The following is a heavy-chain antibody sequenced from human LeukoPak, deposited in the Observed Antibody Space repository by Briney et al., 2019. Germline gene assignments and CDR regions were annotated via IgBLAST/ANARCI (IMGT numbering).Heavy chain of an antibody. CDR2: ITDDASTI. Sequence: LSLTCTVSGGSISSGGYYWSWIRQAPGKGLEWISYITDDASTIYYADSVQGRFTISRDNAENSLFLQMTSLRVEDTAVYYCVARGGWARFDYWGQGALVTVSA. D-gene: IGHD6-19*01. CDR3: VARGGWARFDY. CDR1: GGSISSGGYY. V-gene: IGHV3-11*04. J-gene: IGHJ4*02.